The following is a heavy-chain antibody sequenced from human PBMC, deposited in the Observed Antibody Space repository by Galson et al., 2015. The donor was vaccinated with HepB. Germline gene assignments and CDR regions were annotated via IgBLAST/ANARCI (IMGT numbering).Heavy chain of an antibody. CDR2: IKSKTDGGTT. CDR1: GFTFSNAW. J-gene: IGHJ6*02. Sequence: SLRLSCAASGFTFSNAWMSWVRQAPGKGLEWVGRIKSKTDGGTTDYAAPVKGRFTISRDDSKNTLYLQMNSLKTEDTAVYYCTTDLEGPARVSPPPGNYYYYYGMDVWGQGTTVTVSS. V-gene: IGHV3-15*01. CDR3: TTDLEGPARVSPPPGNYYYYYGMDV.